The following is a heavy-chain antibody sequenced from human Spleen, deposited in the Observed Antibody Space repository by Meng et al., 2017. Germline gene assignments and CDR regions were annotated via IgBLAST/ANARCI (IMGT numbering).Heavy chain of an antibody. D-gene: IGHD4-17*01. V-gene: IGHV3-7*01. CDR1: GFTFSSYA. J-gene: IGHJ6*02. CDR2: IKQDGSEK. Sequence: GESLKISCAASGFTFSSYAMNWVRQAPGKGLEWVANIKQDGSEKYYVDSVKGRFTISRDNAKNSLYLQMNSLRAEDTAVYYCASYGDYGLDGWGQGTTVTVSS. CDR3: ASYGDYGLDG.